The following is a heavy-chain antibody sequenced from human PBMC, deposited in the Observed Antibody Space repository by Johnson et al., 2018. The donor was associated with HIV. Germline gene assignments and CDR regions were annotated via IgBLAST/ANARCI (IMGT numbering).Heavy chain of an antibody. Sequence: QVQLVESGGGVVQPGGSLRLSCAASGFTFSSYGMHWVRQAPGKGLEWVAFIRYDGSNKYYADSVKGRFTISRDNAKNTLYLEMKSLRVDDTAVYYCVRDDYAFHIWGQGTMVTVSS. V-gene: IGHV3-30*02. CDR3: VRDDYAFHI. D-gene: IGHD2-21*02. CDR1: GFTFSSYG. CDR2: IRYDGSNK. J-gene: IGHJ3*02.